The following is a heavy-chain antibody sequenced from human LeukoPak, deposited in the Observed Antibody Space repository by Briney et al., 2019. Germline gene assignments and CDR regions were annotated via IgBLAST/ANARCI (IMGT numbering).Heavy chain of an antibody. V-gene: IGHV3-48*03. CDR3: ARSFQGWRFDY. CDR1: GFTFSSYE. Sequence: GGSLRLSCAASGFTFSSYEMNWVRHAPGKGLEWVSYISSSGSTIYYADSVKGRFTISRDNAKNSLYLQMNSLRAEDTAVYYCARSFQGWRFDYWGQGTLVTVSS. CDR2: ISSSGSTI. J-gene: IGHJ4*02. D-gene: IGHD6-19*01.